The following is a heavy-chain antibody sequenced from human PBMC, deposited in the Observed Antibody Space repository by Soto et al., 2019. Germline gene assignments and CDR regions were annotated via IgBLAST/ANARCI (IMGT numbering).Heavy chain of an antibody. V-gene: IGHV3-30-3*01. Sequence: PGGSLRLSCAASGFTFSSYAMHWVRQAPGKGLEWVVVISYDGSNKYYADSVKGRFTISRDNSKNTLYLQMNSLRAEDTAVYYCARAPTTVTRTPYNWFDPWGQGTLVTVSS. D-gene: IGHD4-17*01. J-gene: IGHJ5*02. CDR2: ISYDGSNK. CDR3: ARAPTTVTRTPYNWFDP. CDR1: GFTFSSYA.